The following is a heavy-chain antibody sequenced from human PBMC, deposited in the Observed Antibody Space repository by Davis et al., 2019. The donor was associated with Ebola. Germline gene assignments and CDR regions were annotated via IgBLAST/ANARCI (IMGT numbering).Heavy chain of an antibody. CDR2: IYPGDSDT. V-gene: IGHV5-51*01. J-gene: IGHJ6*02. Sequence: GESLKISCKGSGYSFTSYWIGWVRQMPGKGLEWMGIIYPGDSDTRYSPSFQGQVTISADKSINTAYLQWNSLKASDTAMYFCTRHFVGKLFGMDVWGQGTMVIVAS. CDR3: TRHFVGKLFGMDV. D-gene: IGHD4-23*01. CDR1: GYSFTSYW.